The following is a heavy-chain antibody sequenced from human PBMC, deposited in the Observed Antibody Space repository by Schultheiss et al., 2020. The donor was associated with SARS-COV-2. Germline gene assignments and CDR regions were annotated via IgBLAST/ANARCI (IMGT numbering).Heavy chain of an antibody. CDR1: GGSINNGGYY. D-gene: IGHD3-3*01. Sequence: SQTLSLTCTVSGGSINNGGYYWGWIRQPPGKGLEWIGSIYYSGSTYYNPSLKSRVTISVDTSKNQFSLKLSSVTAADTAVYYCARGGFFEEGADAFDIWGQGTMVTVSS. CDR3: ARGGFFEEGADAFDI. J-gene: IGHJ3*02. CDR2: IYYSGST. V-gene: IGHV4-39*07.